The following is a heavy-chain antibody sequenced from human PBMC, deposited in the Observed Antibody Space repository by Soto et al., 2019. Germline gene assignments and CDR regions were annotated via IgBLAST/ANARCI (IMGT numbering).Heavy chain of an antibody. CDR2: INHSGST. J-gene: IGHJ4*02. CDR1: GGSFSNYY. Sequence: SETLSLTCAVYGGSFSNYYWNWIRQPPGKGLEWIGEINHSGSTNYNPSLKSRVTISVDTSKNQFSLKLSSVTAADTAVYYCARACSSNSCYDVFDYWGQGTLVTVSS. V-gene: IGHV4-34*01. D-gene: IGHD2-2*01. CDR3: ARACSSNSCYDVFDY.